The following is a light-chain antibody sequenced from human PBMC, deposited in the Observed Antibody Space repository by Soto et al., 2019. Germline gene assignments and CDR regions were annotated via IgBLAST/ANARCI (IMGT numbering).Light chain of an antibody. CDR3: AAWDDSLNGVV. CDR2: SNI. CDR1: GSNIGSNT. Sequence: QPVLTQPPSASGTPGQRVTISCSGGGSNIGSNTVNWYHQLPGTAPKLLIYSNIQRPSGVPDRFSGSKSGTSASLAISGLQSEDEADYYCAAWDDSLNGVVFGGGTKVTVL. J-gene: IGLJ2*01. V-gene: IGLV1-44*01.